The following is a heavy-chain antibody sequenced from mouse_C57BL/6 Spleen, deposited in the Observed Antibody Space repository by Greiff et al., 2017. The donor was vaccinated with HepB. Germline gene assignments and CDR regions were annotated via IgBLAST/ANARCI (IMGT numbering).Heavy chain of an antibody. CDR1: GYAFSSSW. D-gene: IGHD1-1*01. Sequence: VQLQQSGPELVKPGASVKISCKASGYAFSSSWMNWVKQRPGKGLEWIGRIYPGDGDTNYNGKFKGKATLTADKSSSTAYMQLSSLTSEDSAVYFCARRGLFLRRFAYWGQGTLVTVSA. V-gene: IGHV1-82*01. CDR3: ARRGLFLRRFAY. CDR2: IYPGDGDT. J-gene: IGHJ3*01.